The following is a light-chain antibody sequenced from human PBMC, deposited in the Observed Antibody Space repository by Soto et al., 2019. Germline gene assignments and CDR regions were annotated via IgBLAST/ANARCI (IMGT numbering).Light chain of an antibody. J-gene: IGKJ2*01. CDR1: HGISTY. CDR3: EQRSNWPPKYT. Sequence: EIVLTQSPATLSLSPGERATLSCRACHGISTYLAWYLQKPGQAPRLLIYDASTRATGIPARFSGSGSGTYFTLTISSLEPEDVAVYYCEQRSNWPPKYTFGQGTKLEIK. CDR2: DAS. V-gene: IGKV3-11*01.